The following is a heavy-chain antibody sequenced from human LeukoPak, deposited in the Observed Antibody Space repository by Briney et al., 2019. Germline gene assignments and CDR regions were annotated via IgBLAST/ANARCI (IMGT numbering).Heavy chain of an antibody. Sequence: SETLSLTCAVYGGSFSGYYWSWIRQPPGKGLEWIGEINHSGSTNYNPSLKSRVTISVDTSKNQFSLKLSSVTAADTAVYYCARHRSSWPVRDAFDIWGQGTMVTVSS. J-gene: IGHJ3*02. CDR1: GGSFSGYY. CDR3: ARHRSSWPVRDAFDI. CDR2: INHSGST. V-gene: IGHV4-34*01. D-gene: IGHD6-13*01.